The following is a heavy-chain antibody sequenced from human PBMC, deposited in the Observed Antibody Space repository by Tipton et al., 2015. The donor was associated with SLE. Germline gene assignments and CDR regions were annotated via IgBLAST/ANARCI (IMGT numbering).Heavy chain of an antibody. Sequence: TLSLTCAVSGGSIDSHYWGWVRQSPGKGLAWIGYIYTSGSTNYNPSLTSRVTISVDTSKNQFSLKLSSVTAADTAVYYCARLDGSSSWNYYFDYWGQGTLVTVSS. V-gene: IGHV4-4*09. CDR3: ARLDGSSSWNYYFDY. CDR1: GGSIDSHY. CDR2: IYTSGST. D-gene: IGHD6-13*01. J-gene: IGHJ4*02.